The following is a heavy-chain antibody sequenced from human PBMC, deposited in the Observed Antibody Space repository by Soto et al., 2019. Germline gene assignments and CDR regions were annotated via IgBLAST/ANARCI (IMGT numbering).Heavy chain of an antibody. CDR2: IYYSGST. CDR3: ARRRDSGDSDY. J-gene: IGHJ4*02. CDR1: GGSISSYY. Sequence: SETLSLTCTVSGGSISSYYWSWIRQPPGKGLEWIGYIYYSGSTNYNPSLKSRVTISVDTSKNQFSLKLSSVTAADTAVYYCARRRDSGDSDYWGQGTLVTVSS. D-gene: IGHD6-19*01. V-gene: IGHV4-59*08.